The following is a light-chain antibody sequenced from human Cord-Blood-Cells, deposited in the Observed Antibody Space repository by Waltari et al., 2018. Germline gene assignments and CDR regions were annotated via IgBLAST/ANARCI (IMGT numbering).Light chain of an antibody. Sequence: DIVMTQSPLSLPVTPGEPASISCRSSQSLLHSNGYNYLDWYLQKPGQSPQLLIYLGSNLASGVPDRFSSSGSGTDFTLKISRVEAEDVGVYYCMQALQTPPTFGQGTKVEIK. CDR2: LGS. J-gene: IGKJ1*01. CDR1: QSLLHSNGYNY. CDR3: MQALQTPPT. V-gene: IGKV2-28*01.